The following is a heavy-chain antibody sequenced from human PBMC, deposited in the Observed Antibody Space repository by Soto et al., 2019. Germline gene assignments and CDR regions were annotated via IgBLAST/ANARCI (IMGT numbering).Heavy chain of an antibody. CDR1: GYTFTSYG. J-gene: IGHJ4*02. CDR3: ARSLRGYSYGFFDY. CDR2: ISAYNGNT. V-gene: IGHV1-18*01. D-gene: IGHD5-18*01. Sequence: GASVKVSCKASGYTFTSYGISWVRQAPGQGLEWMGWISAYNGNTNYAQKLQGRVTMTTDTSTSTAYMELRSLRSDDTAVYYCARSLRGYSYGFFDYWGQGTLVTVSS.